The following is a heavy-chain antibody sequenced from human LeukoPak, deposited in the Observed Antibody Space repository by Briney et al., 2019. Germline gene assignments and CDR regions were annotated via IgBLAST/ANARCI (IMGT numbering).Heavy chain of an antibody. D-gene: IGHD1-7*01. V-gene: IGHV3-21*01. CDR2: ISSSSSYI. CDR3: ARVGDWNYFFDY. CDR1: GFTFSSYS. Sequence: GGSLRLSCAASGFTFSSYSMNWVRQAPGKGLEWVSSISSSSSYIYYADSVKGRFTISRDNAKNSLYLQMNSLRAEDTAVYYCARVGDWNYFFDYWGQGTLVTVSS. J-gene: IGHJ4*02.